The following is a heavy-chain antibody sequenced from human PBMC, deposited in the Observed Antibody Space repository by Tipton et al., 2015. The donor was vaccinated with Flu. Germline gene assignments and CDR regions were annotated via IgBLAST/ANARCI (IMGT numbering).Heavy chain of an antibody. Sequence: SLRLSCAGSGFTFSSNSMSWVRQAPGKGLEWVSLINSGGTTYCADSVKGRFTISRDNSKNTLYMQMNSLRADDTAVYYCAKEPTYCGRGCYSLLDNWGQGTLVTVSS. V-gene: IGHV3-23*01. CDR1: GFTFSSNS. J-gene: IGHJ4*02. CDR3: AKEPTYCGRGCYSLLDN. CDR2: INSGGTT. D-gene: IGHD2-21*02.